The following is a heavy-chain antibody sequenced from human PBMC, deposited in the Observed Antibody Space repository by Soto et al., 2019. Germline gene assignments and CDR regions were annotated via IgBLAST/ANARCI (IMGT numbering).Heavy chain of an antibody. CDR3: ARDRLTFDYDTSGYYYGL. D-gene: IGHD3-22*01. CDR2: IYSADNT. Sequence: GGSLRLSCAASGLSVSSNDMSWVRQAPGKGLECVSIIYSADNTFYVDSVKGRFIISRDNSKNTLYLQMNSLRAEDTAVYFCARDRLTFDYDTSGYYYGLWGQGTLVTVSS. CDR1: GLSVSSND. V-gene: IGHV3-66*01. J-gene: IGHJ4*02.